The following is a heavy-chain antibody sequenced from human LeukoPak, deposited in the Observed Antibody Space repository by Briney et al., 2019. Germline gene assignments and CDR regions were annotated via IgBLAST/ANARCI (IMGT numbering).Heavy chain of an antibody. D-gene: IGHD3-22*01. CDR3: ARDDYYDSSGSFADY. CDR2: ISSSSSTI. Sequence: GGSLRLSCAASGFTFSSYWMHWVRQASGKGLEWVSYISSSSSTIYYADSVKGRFTISRDNAKNSLYLQMNSLRAEDTAVYYCARDDYYDSSGSFADYWGQGTLVTVSS. V-gene: IGHV3-48*04. CDR1: GFTFSSYW. J-gene: IGHJ4*02.